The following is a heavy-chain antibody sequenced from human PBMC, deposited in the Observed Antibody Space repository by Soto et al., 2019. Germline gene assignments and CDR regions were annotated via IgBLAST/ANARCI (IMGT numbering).Heavy chain of an antibody. J-gene: IGHJ4*02. Sequence: GGSLRLSCAASGFTFSDYYMSWIRQAPGKGLEWVSYISSSGSTIYYADSVKGRFTISRDNAKNSLYLQMNSLRAEDTAVYYCARDPPIAARSRFDYWGQGTLVTVSS. CDR3: ARDPPIAARSRFDY. V-gene: IGHV3-11*01. CDR2: ISSSGSTI. D-gene: IGHD6-6*01. CDR1: GFTFSDYY.